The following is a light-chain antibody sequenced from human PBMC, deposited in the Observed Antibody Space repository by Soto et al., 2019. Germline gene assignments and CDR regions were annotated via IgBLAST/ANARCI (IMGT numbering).Light chain of an antibody. CDR3: QQYDAYSVWT. CDR1: QSISRW. CDR2: DAS. J-gene: IGKJ1*01. Sequence: DIQMTQSPSTLSASVGDRVTITCRASQSISRWLAWYQQKPGRAPQLLIYDASILESGVPSRFSGSGSGTEFTLTISCLQLDDFATYYCQQYDAYSVWTFGQGTKWIS. V-gene: IGKV1-5*01.